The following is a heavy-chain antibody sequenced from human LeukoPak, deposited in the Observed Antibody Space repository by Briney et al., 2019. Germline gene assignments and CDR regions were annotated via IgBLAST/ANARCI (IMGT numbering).Heavy chain of an antibody. CDR1: GYTFTSYD. CDR3: ARVYDSSGLGYYYYYMDV. CDR2: MNPNSGNT. V-gene: IGHV1-8*01. D-gene: IGHD3-22*01. Sequence: ASVKVSCKASGYTFTSYDINWVRQATGQGLEWMGWMNPNSGNTGYAQKFQGRVTMTRNTSISTAYMELSSLRSEDTAVYYCARVYDSSGLGYYYYYMDVWGKGTTVTVSS. J-gene: IGHJ6*03.